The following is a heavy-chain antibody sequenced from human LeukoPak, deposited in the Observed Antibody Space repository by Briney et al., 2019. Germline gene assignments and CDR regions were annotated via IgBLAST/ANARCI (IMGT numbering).Heavy chain of an antibody. V-gene: IGHV1-2*02. CDR3: ASQVDTDHDS. Sequence: ASVKVSCKASGYTFTGYYVHWVRQAPGQCLEWVGWINPNSGGTKFAQKFQGRVTMTRDTSITTAYMELSRLRSDDTAVYYCASQVDTDHDSWGQGTLVTVSS. J-gene: IGHJ4*02. CDR1: GYTFTGYY. D-gene: IGHD5-18*01. CDR2: INPNSGGT.